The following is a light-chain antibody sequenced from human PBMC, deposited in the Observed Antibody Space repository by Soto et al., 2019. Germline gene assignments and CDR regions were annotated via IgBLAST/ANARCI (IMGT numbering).Light chain of an antibody. J-gene: IGKJ1*01. CDR1: QSISSN. CDR3: QQYNNWPPWT. V-gene: IGKV3-15*01. Sequence: EIVMTQSPATLSVSPGERATLSCRDSQSISSNLAWYQQKPGQAPRLLIYGASTRATGIPARFSGSGSGTEFTLTISSLKSEDFALYYCQQYNNWPPWTFGQGTKVEIK. CDR2: GAS.